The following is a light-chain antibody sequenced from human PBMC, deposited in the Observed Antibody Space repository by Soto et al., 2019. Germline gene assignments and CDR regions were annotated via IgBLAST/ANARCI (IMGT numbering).Light chain of an antibody. CDR2: DDN. J-gene: IGLJ1*01. CDR1: NPNIGGNS. V-gene: IGLV1-51*01. CDR3: GSWDSSLSAYV. Sequence: QSVLTQPPSVSAAPGQKVTISCSGSNPNIGGNSVSWYQQLPGTAPKLLTYDDNKRPSGIPDRFSGSKSGTSATLGITGFQTGDEADYYCGSWDSSLSAYVFGTGTKVTVL.